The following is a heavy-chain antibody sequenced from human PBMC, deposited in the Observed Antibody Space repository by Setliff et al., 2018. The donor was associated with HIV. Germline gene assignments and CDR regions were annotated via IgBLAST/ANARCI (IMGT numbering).Heavy chain of an antibody. CDR3: AGDSGYPSNWFDP. CDR2: FYYSWNT. CDR1: GASIGRRSDC. V-gene: IGHV4-39*02. J-gene: IGHJ5*02. Sequence: SETLSLTCTVSGASIGRRSDCWGWIRQPPGKGLEWIGSFYYSWNTYYNPSLKSRVTISVDTSKNQFSLKLTSVTAADTAMYFCAGDSGYPSNWFDPWGQGILVTVSS. D-gene: IGHD3-22*01.